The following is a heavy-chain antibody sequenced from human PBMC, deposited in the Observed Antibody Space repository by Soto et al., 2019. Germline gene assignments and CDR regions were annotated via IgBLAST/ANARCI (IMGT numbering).Heavy chain of an antibody. CDR1: GDSVSDSSVS. D-gene: IGHD2-2*01. Sequence: SQTLSLTCAISGDSVSDSSVSWNWIRQSPSRGLEWLGRTNYGSKWSYAYAESVKSRITINADNSKNTLYLQMNSLRAEDTAVYYCAKDSLKYQLLLFSYFAYWGQGTLVTVSS. J-gene: IGHJ4*02. CDR3: AKDSLKYQLLLFSYFAY. V-gene: IGHV6-1*01. CDR2: TNYGSKWSY.